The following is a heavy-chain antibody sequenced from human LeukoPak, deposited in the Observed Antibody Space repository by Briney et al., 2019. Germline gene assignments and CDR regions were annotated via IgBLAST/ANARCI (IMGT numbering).Heavy chain of an antibody. J-gene: IGHJ4*02. CDR1: GFTFSSYA. V-gene: IGHV3-30*04. D-gene: IGHD3-22*01. CDR2: ISYDGSNK. CDR3: ARSSDEYYFDY. Sequence: GGSLRLSCAASGFTFSSYAMHWVRQAPGKGLEWVAVISYDGSNKYYADSVKGRFTIFRDNSKNTLYLQMNSLRAEDTAVYYCARSSDEYYFDYWGQGTLVTVSS.